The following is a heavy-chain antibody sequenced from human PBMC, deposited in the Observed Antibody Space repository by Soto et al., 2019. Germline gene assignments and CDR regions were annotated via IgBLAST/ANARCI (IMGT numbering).Heavy chain of an antibody. Sequence: EVQLLETGGGLIQPGGSLRLSCAASGFTVSSNYMSWVRQAPGQGLEWDSVIYSGGSTYYADSVKGRFTISRDNAKTTLYLQMNSLRAEDTAVYYCAREDTDYYYGMDVCDQGTTVTVSS. CDR2: IYSGGST. J-gene: IGHJ6*02. V-gene: IGHV3-53*02. D-gene: IGHD5-18*01. CDR1: GFTVSSNY. CDR3: AREDTDYYYGMDV.